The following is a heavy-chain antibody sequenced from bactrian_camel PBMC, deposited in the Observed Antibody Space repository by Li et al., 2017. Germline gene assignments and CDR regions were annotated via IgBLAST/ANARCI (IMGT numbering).Heavy chain of an antibody. Sequence: HVQLVESGGGLVQPGGSLRLSCAASGFTFSSYWMYWVRQAPGKGLEWVSTIRGGSTTTAYADSVKGRFTISRDNAKNTLYLQIDSLKPEDTAVYYCARDVVGSWSYGGYWGQGTQVTVS. J-gene: IGHJ6*01. CDR2: IRGGSTTT. CDR3: ARDVVGSWSYGGY. V-gene: IGHV3S1*01. CDR1: GFTFSSYW. D-gene: IGHD2*01.